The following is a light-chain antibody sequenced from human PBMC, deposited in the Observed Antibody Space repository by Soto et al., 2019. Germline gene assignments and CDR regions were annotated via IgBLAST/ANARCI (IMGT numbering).Light chain of an antibody. J-gene: IGLJ1*01. V-gene: IGLV2-14*01. CDR1: SGDVGGYYY. Sequence: QSVLTQPASVSGSPGQSITISCTGTSGDVGGYYYVHWFQQHPGTAPKLMIFDDSNRPSGVPNRFSGSKSGTSASLAITGLQAEDEADYYCQSYDSSLSGSVFGTGTKVTVL. CDR2: DDS. CDR3: QSYDSSLSGSV.